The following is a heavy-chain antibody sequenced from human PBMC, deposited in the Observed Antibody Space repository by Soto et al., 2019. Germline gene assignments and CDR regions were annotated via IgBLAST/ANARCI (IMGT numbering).Heavy chain of an antibody. CDR3: ARPTTVIYFDY. V-gene: IGHV3-23*01. CDR1: GFTFSSYV. J-gene: IGHJ4*02. CDR2: ISGSGGST. D-gene: IGHD4-17*01. Sequence: EVQLLESGGGLVQPGGSLRLSCAASGFTFSSYVMSWVRQAPGKGLEWVSAISGSGGSTYYADSVKGRFTISRDNSKNTLYLQMHSLRAEDTAVYYCARPTTVIYFDYWGQGTLVTVSS.